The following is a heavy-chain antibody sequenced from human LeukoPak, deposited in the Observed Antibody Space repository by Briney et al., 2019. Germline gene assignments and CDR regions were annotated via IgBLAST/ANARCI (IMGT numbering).Heavy chain of an antibody. J-gene: IGHJ6*02. D-gene: IGHD2-2*01. CDR1: GGSFSGYY. V-gene: IGHV4-34*12. CDR2: IIHSGST. Sequence: PSETLSLTCAVYGGSFSGYYWSWIRQTPGKGLEWIGAIIHSGSTNYNPSLKSRVTISVDTSKNQFSLKLSSVTAADTAVYYCACSSTSWPMYYYYGMDVWGQGTTVTVSS. CDR3: ACSSTSWPMYYYYGMDV.